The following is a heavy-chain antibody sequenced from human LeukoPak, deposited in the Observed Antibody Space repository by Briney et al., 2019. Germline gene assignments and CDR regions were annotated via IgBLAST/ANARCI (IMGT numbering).Heavy chain of an antibody. D-gene: IGHD5-12*01. V-gene: IGHV4-59*01. CDR3: ARDRGYPLGAFDI. CDR1: GGSISSYY. CDR2: IYYSGST. J-gene: IGHJ3*02. Sequence: SETLSLTCTVSGGSISSYYWSWIRQPPGKGLEWIGYIYYSGSTNYNPSLKSRVTISADTSKNQFSLKLSSVTAADTAVYYCARDRGYPLGAFDIWGQGTMVTVSS.